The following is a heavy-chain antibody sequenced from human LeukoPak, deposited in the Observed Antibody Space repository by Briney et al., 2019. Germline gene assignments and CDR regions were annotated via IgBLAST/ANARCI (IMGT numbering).Heavy chain of an antibody. CDR1: GGSISSGSYY. V-gene: IGHV4-61*02. CDR2: IYTSGST. J-gene: IGHJ4*02. CDR3: ARVHIAAAGGVDY. D-gene: IGHD6-13*01. Sequence: PSETLSLTCTVSGGSISSGSYYWSWIRQPAGKGLEWIGRIYTSGSTNYNPSLKSRVTISVDMSKNQFSLKLSSVTAADTAVYYCARVHIAAAGGVDYWGQGTLVTVSS.